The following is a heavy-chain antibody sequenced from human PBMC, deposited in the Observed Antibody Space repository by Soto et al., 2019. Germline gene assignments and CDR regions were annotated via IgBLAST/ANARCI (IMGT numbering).Heavy chain of an antibody. D-gene: IGHD2-15*01. CDR3: ASNFIYCSGGSCYGRGAAFDI. J-gene: IGHJ3*02. CDR1: GGSISSYY. Sequence: SETLSLTCTVSGGSISSYYWSWIRQPPGKGLEWIGYIYYSGSTNYNPSIKSRVTISVATSKNQFSLKLRSVTAADTAVYYCASNFIYCSGGSCYGRGAAFDIWGQGTMVTVSS. V-gene: IGHV4-59*01. CDR2: IYYSGST.